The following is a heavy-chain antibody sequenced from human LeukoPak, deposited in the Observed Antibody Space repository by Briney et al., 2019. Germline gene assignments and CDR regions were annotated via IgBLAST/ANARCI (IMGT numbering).Heavy chain of an antibody. Sequence: SETLSLTCSVSGASISSSNDYWGWIRQAPGKGLEWIGSITYDGSAHYNPSLMSRATILVDTSKNQFSLKLSSVTAADAAMYYCARQFATASADTRGYFDSWGQGTVVTVSS. CDR3: ARQFATASADTRGYFDS. CDR2: ITYDGSA. V-gene: IGHV4-39*01. J-gene: IGHJ4*02. CDR1: GASISSSNDY. D-gene: IGHD2-2*01.